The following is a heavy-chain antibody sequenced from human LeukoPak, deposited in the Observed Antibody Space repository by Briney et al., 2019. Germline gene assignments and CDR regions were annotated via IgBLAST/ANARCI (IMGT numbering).Heavy chain of an antibody. J-gene: IGHJ6*02. Sequence: PEGSLRLSCAASGFTFSSYGMHWVRQAPGKGLEWVAVISYDGSNKYYADSVKGRFTISRDNSKNTLYLQMNSLRAEDTAVYYCAKVIGSSRDYYYYGMDVWGQGTTVTVSS. CDR2: ISYDGSNK. CDR3: AKVIGSSRDYYYYGMDV. D-gene: IGHD6-13*01. V-gene: IGHV3-30*18. CDR1: GFTFSSYG.